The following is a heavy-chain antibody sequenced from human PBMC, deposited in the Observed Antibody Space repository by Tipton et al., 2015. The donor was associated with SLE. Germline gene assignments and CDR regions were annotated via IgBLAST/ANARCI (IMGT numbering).Heavy chain of an antibody. CDR1: GGSISSYY. CDR3: ARGQTPMTTVTPNGYDYYMDV. Sequence: TLSLTCTVSGGSISSYYWSWIRQPPGKGLERIGYIYYSGSTYYNPSLKSRVTISVDTSKNQFSLKLSSVTAADTAVYYCARGQTPMTTVTPNGYDYYMDVWGKGTTVTVSS. V-gene: IGHV4-59*12. CDR2: IYYSGST. D-gene: IGHD4-11*01. J-gene: IGHJ6*03.